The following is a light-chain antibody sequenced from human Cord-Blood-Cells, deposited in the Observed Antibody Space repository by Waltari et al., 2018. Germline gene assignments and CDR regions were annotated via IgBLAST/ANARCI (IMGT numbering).Light chain of an antibody. Sequence: QSVLTQPPSASGTPGQRVTISCSGSSSNIGSNTVNWYQQLPGTAPKLLIYRNNQRPSGVPDRFSGSKSGTSASLAISGLQAEDEADYYCAAWDDSLNGRVFGGRTKLTVL. CDR1: SSNIGSNT. J-gene: IGLJ3*02. CDR3: AAWDDSLNGRV. CDR2: RNN. V-gene: IGLV1-44*01.